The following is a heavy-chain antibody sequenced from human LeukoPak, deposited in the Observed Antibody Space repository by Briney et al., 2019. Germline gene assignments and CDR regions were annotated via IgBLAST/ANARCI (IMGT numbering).Heavy chain of an antibody. CDR2: INPNSGGT. D-gene: IGHD3-10*01. CDR1: GYTFTGYY. J-gene: IGHJ4*02. Sequence: ASVKVSCKASGYTFTGYYMHWVRQAPGQGLEWMGWINPNSGGTNYAQKFQGRVTMTRDTSISTAYMELNRLRSDDTAVYYCARGGYYGSGINNLPSRTQVWDLKYWGQGTLVTVSS. V-gene: IGHV1-2*02. CDR3: ARGGYYGSGINNLPSRTQVWDLKY.